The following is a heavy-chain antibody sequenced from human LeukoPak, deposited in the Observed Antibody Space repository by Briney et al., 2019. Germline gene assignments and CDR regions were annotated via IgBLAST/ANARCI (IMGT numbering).Heavy chain of an antibody. J-gene: IGHJ4*02. CDR1: GGSISSYY. CDR2: IYTSGST. D-gene: IGHD5-12*01. Sequence: SETLSLTCTVSGGSISSYYWSWLRQPAGKGLEWIGRIYTSGSTNYNPSLKSRVSMSVDTSKNQFSLTLTSVTVADTAFYYCARGGIRGYSAFDNLDFWGLGTHVTVSS. CDR3: ARGGIRGYSAFDNLDF. V-gene: IGHV4-4*07.